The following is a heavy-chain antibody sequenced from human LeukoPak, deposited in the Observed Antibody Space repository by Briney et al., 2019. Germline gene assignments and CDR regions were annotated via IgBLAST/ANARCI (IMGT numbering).Heavy chain of an antibody. CDR2: ISTNTGNP. CDR3: ARMSGSYYSGGAFDI. D-gene: IGHD1-26*01. Sequence: ASVKVSCKASEYTFTSYAMNWVRQAPGQGLEWMGWISTNTGNPTYAQGFTGRFVFSMDTSVSTAYLQISSLKAEDTAVYYCARMSGSYYSGGAFDIWGQGTLVTVSS. J-gene: IGHJ3*02. CDR1: EYTFTSYA. V-gene: IGHV7-4-1*02.